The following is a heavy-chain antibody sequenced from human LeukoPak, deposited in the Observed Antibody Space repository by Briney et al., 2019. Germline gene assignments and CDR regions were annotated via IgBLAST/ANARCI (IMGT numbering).Heavy chain of an antibody. CDR2: ISASRGYT. V-gene: IGHV3-11*06. D-gene: IGHD3-3*01. Sequence: GGSLRLSCAASGFSFRDYYMAWIRQAPGKGLEWIAFISASRGYTDYADSVKGRFTISRDNAKNSLFLEMNSLRADGTAVYYCVRGVDSARAFDFWGQGTLVIVSS. CDR1: GFSFRDYY. J-gene: IGHJ4*02. CDR3: VRGVDSARAFDF.